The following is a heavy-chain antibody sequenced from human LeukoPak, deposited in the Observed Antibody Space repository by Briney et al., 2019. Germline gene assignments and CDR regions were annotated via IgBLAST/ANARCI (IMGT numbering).Heavy chain of an antibody. Sequence: SETLSLTCTVSGASISSYYWSWIRQPPGKALEWMGDIYYSGNTNYNPSLKSRVTISVDTSNSQFSLRLSSVTAADTAVYYCARAGYCSGGSCSHYYGVDVWGQGTTVTVSS. D-gene: IGHD2-15*01. CDR1: GASISSYY. V-gene: IGHV4-59*01. J-gene: IGHJ6*02. CDR2: IYYSGNT. CDR3: ARAGYCSGGSCSHYYGVDV.